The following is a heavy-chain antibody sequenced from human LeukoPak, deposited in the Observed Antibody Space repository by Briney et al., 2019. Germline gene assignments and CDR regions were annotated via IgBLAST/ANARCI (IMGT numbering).Heavy chain of an antibody. CDR1: GITFSSYA. V-gene: IGHV3-30*04. CDR2: ISYDASNK. D-gene: IGHD2-2*01. CDR3: ARVMGRYCSSTSCYVDY. J-gene: IGHJ4*02. Sequence: PGRSLRLSCAASGITFSSYAMHWVRQAPGKGLEWVAVISYDASNKYYAYSVRDLITISRNNSKNTLHLQMNSLTAEDTAVYYCARVMGRYCSSTSCYVDYWGQGTVVTVSS.